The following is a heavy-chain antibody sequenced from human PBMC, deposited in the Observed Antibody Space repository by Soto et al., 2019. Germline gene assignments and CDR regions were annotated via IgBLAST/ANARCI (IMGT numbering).Heavy chain of an antibody. Sequence: GGSLRLSGVTSGFSFSTFWLNWVRQAPGRGLEWVANINQDGSEKYYVDSVKGRFTISRDNAKNSLYLQMNSLRAEDTAVYYCARRPSYYDSSGYSLNDAFDIWGQGTMVTVSS. CDR1: GFSFSTFW. V-gene: IGHV3-7*02. J-gene: IGHJ3*02. D-gene: IGHD3-22*01. CDR3: ARRPSYYDSSGYSLNDAFDI. CDR2: INQDGSEK.